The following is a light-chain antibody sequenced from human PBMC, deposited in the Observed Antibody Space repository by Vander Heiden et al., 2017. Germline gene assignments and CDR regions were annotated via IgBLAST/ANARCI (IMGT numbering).Light chain of an antibody. V-gene: IGKV3-15*01. Sequence: IVMTQSPATLSVSPAERATLPCRARQSVSSNLALYQQKPGQAPRLLIYGASTRATGIPARFSGSGSGTEFTLTISSLQSEDFAVYYCQQYNNWPMYTFDQGTKLEIK. CDR2: GAS. J-gene: IGKJ2*01. CDR1: QSVSSN. CDR3: QQYNNWPMYT.